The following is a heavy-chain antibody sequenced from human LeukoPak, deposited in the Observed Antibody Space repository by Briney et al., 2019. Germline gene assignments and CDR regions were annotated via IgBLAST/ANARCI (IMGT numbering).Heavy chain of an antibody. CDR3: ARQSGSSDDAFDI. D-gene: IGHD1-26*01. V-gene: IGHV4-30-4*08. CDR2: IYYSGST. J-gene: IGHJ3*02. CDR1: GFSLSNARMG. Sequence: ESGPVLVKPTETLTLTCTVSGFSLSNARMGVSWIRQPPGKALEWLGYIYYSGSTYYNPSLKSRVTISVDTSKNQFSLKLSSVTAADTAVYYCARQSGSSDDAFDIWGQGTMVTVSS.